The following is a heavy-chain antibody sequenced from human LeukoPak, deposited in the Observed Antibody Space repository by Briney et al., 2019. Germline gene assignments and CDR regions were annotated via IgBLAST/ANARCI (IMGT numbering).Heavy chain of an antibody. CDR1: GFTFRSYP. J-gene: IGHJ4*02. Sequence: PGGSLTLSCAASGFTFRSYPMQWVRQAPGKGLEWVSYITYNSGTIFYADSVKGRFTISRDNAKHSLYLQMSSLRDEDTAVYYWAKGYSGGPWDYFDYWGQGTLVTVSA. D-gene: IGHD2-15*01. V-gene: IGHV3-48*02. CDR2: ITYNSGTI. CDR3: AKGYSGGPWDYFDY.